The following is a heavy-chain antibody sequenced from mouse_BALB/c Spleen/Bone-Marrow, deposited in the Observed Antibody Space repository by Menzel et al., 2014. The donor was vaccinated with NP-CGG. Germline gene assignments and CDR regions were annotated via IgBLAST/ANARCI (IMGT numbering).Heavy chain of an antibody. J-gene: IGHJ2*01. CDR2: INPDSSTI. CDR1: GFDFSRYW. Sequence: DVHLGESGGGLVQPGGSLKLSCAASGFDFSRYWMSWVRQAPGKGLEWIGEINPDSSTINYTPSLKDKFIITRDNAKNTLYLQMRKVRSEDTALYYCARQGYYGYSDYWGQGTTLTVSS. D-gene: IGHD1-2*01. V-gene: IGHV4-1*02. CDR3: ARQGYYGYSDY.